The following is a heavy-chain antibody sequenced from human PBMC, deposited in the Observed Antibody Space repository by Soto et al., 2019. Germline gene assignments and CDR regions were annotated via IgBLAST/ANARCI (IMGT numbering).Heavy chain of an antibody. V-gene: IGHV3-23*01. J-gene: IGHJ4*02. CDR3: AKERSSGWSLDY. Sequence: EVQLLESGGGLVQPGGSLRLSCAASGFTFSTYAMNWVRQAPGKGLEWVPGISGSGDSTYYADSVKGRFTVSRDNSKNTLYLQMNSLRAEDTAVFYCAKERSSGWSLDYWGQGTLVTVSS. CDR1: GFTFSTYA. D-gene: IGHD6-19*01. CDR2: ISGSGDST.